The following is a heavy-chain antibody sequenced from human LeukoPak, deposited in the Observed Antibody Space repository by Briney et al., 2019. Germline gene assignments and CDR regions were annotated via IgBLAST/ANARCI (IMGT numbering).Heavy chain of an antibody. CDR3: ARGGPPGYYYDYYMDV. V-gene: IGHV4-34*01. CDR2: INHSGST. Sequence: SETLSLTCAVYGGSFSGYYRSWIRQPPGKGLEWIGEINHSGSTNYNPSLKSRVTISVDTSKNQFSLKLSSVTAADTAVYFCARGGPPGYYYDYYMDVWGKGTTVTISS. CDR1: GGSFSGYY. J-gene: IGHJ6*03.